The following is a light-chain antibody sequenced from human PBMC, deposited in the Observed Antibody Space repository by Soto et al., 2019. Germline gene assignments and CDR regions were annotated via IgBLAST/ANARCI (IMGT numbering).Light chain of an antibody. Sequence: EIVMTQSPATLSVSPGERATLSCRAIQNVSSNLAWYQQKPGQAPRLLIYGASTRATGIPARFSGSGSGTEFTLTISSLQSEDFAVYYCQQYNNWPSWTFGQGNKVEIK. CDR3: QQYNNWPSWT. J-gene: IGKJ1*01. CDR2: GAS. CDR1: QNVSSN. V-gene: IGKV3-15*01.